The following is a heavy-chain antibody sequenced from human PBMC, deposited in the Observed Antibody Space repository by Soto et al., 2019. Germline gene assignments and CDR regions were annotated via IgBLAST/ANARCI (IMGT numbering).Heavy chain of an antibody. J-gene: IGHJ5*02. Sequence: SETLSLTCTVSGGSISSGGYYWSWIRQHPGKGLECIGYIYYTGSTYYNPSLKSRVTISVDTSKNQFSLKLSSVTAADTAVYYCARMGNSVVNWFDPWGQGTLVTVSS. CDR2: IYYTGST. V-gene: IGHV4-31*03. CDR1: GGSISSGGYY. CDR3: ARMGNSVVNWFDP. D-gene: IGHD2-15*01.